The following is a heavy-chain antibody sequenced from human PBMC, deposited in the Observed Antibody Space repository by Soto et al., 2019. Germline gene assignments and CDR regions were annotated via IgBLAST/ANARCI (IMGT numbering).Heavy chain of an antibody. CDR1: GGTFSSYA. V-gene: IGHV1-69*01. J-gene: IGHJ6*02. D-gene: IGHD4-17*01. CDR3: ARGDYGPRRGGVSYYYYGMDV. CDR2: IIPIFGTA. Sequence: GASVKVSCKASGGTFSSYAISWVRQAPGQGREWMGGIIPIFGTANYAQKFQGRVTITADESTSTAYMELSSLRSEDTAVYYCARGDYGPRRGGVSYYYYGMDVSGQGTTVTVSS.